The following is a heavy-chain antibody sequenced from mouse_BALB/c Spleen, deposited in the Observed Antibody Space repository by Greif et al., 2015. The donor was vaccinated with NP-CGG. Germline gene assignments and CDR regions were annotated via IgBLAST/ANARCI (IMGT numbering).Heavy chain of an antibody. CDR1: GFNIKDAY. J-gene: IGHJ1*01. V-gene: IGHV14-3*02. D-gene: IGHD1-2*01. CDR3: ARFITTASYWYFDV. Sequence: VQLQQSGAEPVRPGASVKLSCTASGFNIKDAYMHWVKQRPEQGLEWIGRIDPANGNTKYDPKFKGKATITADTSSNTAYLQLSSLTSEDTAVYYCARFITTASYWYFDVWGAGTTVTVSS. CDR2: IDPANGNT.